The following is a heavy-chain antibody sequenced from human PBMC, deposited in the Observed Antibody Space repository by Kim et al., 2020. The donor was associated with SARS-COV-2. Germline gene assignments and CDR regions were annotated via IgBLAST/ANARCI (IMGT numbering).Heavy chain of an antibody. Sequence: LSLTCAASGFPFSSYAMSWVRQAPGKGLEWVSAISGSGGSTYYADSVKGRFTISRDNSKNTLYLQMNSLRAEDTAVYYCAKESVGGSSGYYLNYYYYMDVWGKGTTVTVSS. CDR2: ISGSGGST. CDR3: AKESVGGSSGYYLNYYYYMDV. D-gene: IGHD3-22*01. V-gene: IGHV3-23*01. J-gene: IGHJ6*03. CDR1: GFPFSSYA.